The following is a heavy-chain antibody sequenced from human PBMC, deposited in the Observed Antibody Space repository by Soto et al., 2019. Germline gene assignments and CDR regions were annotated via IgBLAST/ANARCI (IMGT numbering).Heavy chain of an antibody. CDR2: IKARSYNYAT. CDR1: GFTFSGSA. D-gene: IGHD3-16*01. J-gene: IGHJ4*02. Sequence: EVQLVESGGGLVQPGGSVIISCAASGFTFSGSAIHWVRQASGKGLEWVGRIKARSYNYATAYTASLKGRFTISRDDSKNTGYLQIKHLKTGATAVYFWRRILAGGDDRDSPPYYLDYWGQGTLVTVSS. CDR3: RRILAGGDDRDSPPYYLDY. V-gene: IGHV3-73*02.